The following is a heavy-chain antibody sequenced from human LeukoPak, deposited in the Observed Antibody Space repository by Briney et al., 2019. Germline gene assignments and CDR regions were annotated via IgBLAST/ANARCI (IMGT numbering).Heavy chain of an antibody. CDR1: GGTFSSYA. CDR2: IIPIFGTA. D-gene: IGHD6-19*01. CDR3: ARGGWYDAFDI. V-gene: IGHV1-69*13. J-gene: IGHJ3*02. Sequence: ASVKVSCKASGGTFSSYAISWVRQAPGQGLEWMEGIIPIFGTANYAQKFQGRVTITADESTSTAYMELSSLRSEDTAVYYCARGGWYDAFDIWGQGTMVTVSS.